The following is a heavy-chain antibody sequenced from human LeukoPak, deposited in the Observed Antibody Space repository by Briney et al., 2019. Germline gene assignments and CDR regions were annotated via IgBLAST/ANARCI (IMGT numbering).Heavy chain of an antibody. Sequence: GGSLRLSCAASGFTVGSNYMSWVRQAPGRGLEWVSVMYSSGTTHYADSVKGRFTISRDNSKNTLYLQMNSLIPEDTAVYYCARQYISGQWYFDYWGQGTLVTVSS. V-gene: IGHV3-66*02. CDR2: MYSSGTT. D-gene: IGHD5-18*01. J-gene: IGHJ4*02. CDR1: GFTVGSNY. CDR3: ARQYISGQWYFDY.